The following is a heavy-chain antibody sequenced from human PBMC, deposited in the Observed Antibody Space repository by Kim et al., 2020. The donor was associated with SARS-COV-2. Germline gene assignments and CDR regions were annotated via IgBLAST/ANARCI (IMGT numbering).Heavy chain of an antibody. CDR1: GGTFSSYA. CDR3: ATLYSGYDYWYGMDV. Sequence: SVKVSCKASGGTFSSYAISWVRQAPGQGLEWMGGIIPIFGTANYAQKFQGRVTITADESTSTAYMELSSLRSEDTAVYYCATLYSGYDYWYGMDVWGQGTTVTVSS. J-gene: IGHJ6*02. D-gene: IGHD5-12*01. V-gene: IGHV1-69*13. CDR2: IIPIFGTA.